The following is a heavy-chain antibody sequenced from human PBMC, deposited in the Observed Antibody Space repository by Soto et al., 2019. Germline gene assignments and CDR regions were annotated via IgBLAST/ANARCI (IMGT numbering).Heavy chain of an antibody. CDR3: ARDSSGYLEFFHH. CDR1: GDSISSYY. CDR2: IYYSGST. V-gene: IGHV4-59*08. D-gene: IGHD3-22*01. J-gene: IGHJ1*01. Sequence: SETLSLTCTVSGDSISSYYWTWIRQPPGKGLEWIGYIYYSGSTNYNPSLKSRVTISVDTSKNQFSLKLSSVTAADTAVYYCARDSSGYLEFFHHWGQGTLVTVSS.